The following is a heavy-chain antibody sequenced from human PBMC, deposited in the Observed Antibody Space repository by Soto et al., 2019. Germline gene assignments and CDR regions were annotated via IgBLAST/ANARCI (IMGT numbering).Heavy chain of an antibody. V-gene: IGHV1-46*01. CDR2: INPSGGST. CDR3: ARDLWYYYDSSGSGLDY. D-gene: IGHD3-22*01. J-gene: IGHJ4*02. CDR1: GYTFTSYY. Sequence: EASVKVSCKASGYTFTSYYMHWVRQAPGQGLEWMGIINPSGGSTSYAQKFQGRVTMTRDTSTGTVYMELSSLRSEDTAVYYCARDLWYYYDSSGSGLDYWGQGTLVTVSS.